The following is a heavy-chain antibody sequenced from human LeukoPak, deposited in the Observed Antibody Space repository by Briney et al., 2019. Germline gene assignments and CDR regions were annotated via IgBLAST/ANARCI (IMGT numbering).Heavy chain of an antibody. CDR1: GYTFTGYY. V-gene: IGHV1-2*02. J-gene: IGHJ4*02. D-gene: IGHD6-19*01. CDR3: AREVGIAVAGTIYFDY. Sequence: ASVKVSCKASGYTFTGYYMHWVRQAPGQGLEWMGWINPNSGGTNYAQKFQGRVTMTRDTSISTAYMELGRLRSDDTAVYYCAREVGIAVAGTIYFDYWGQGTLVTVSS. CDR2: INPNSGGT.